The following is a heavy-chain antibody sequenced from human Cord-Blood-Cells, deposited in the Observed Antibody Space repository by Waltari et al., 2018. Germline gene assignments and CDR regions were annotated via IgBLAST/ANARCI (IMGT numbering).Heavy chain of an antibody. CDR3: ASTLYDSSGYYYDY. Sequence: QVQLQQWGAGLLKPSETLSLTCAVYGGSFSGYYWSWIRQPPGKGMECIGEINQSGSTNSNPSRKSRVTISVDTAKNHFSLKLSSVTTADTAVYYCASTLYDSSGYYYDYWGQGTLVTVSS. J-gene: IGHJ4*02. V-gene: IGHV4-34*01. CDR2: INQSGST. CDR1: GGSFSGYY. D-gene: IGHD3-22*01.